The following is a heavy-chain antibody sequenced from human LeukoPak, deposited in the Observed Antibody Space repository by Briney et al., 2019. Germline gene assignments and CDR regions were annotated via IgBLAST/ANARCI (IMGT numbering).Heavy chain of an antibody. CDR3: ARDCDYGGNCAFDY. Sequence: ASVKVSCKASGGTFTSYTISWVRQAPGQGREWMGRIIPILGIANYAQKFQGRVTITADKSTSTAYMELSSLRSEDTAVYYCARDCDYGGNCAFDYWGQGTLVTVSS. V-gene: IGHV1-69*04. J-gene: IGHJ4*02. D-gene: IGHD4-23*01. CDR1: GGTFTSYT. CDR2: IIPILGIA.